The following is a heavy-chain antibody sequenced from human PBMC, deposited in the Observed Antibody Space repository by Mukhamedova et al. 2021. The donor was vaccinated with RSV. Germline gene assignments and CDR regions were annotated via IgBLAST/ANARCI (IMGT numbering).Heavy chain of an antibody. D-gene: IGHD2-2*02. CDR2: ISSGSVYI. J-gene: IGHJ4*02. Sequence: SMDWVRQAPGKGLEWVSSISSGSVYIYYADSVKGRFTISRDDAKNSLYLQMNSLRPEDTAVYYCASRYCEITTCYKYFDYWGQGT. V-gene: IGHV3-21*01. CDR1: S. CDR3: ASRYCEITTCYKYFDY.